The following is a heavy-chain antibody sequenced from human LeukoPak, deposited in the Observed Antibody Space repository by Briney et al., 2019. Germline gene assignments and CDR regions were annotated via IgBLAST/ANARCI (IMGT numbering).Heavy chain of an antibody. D-gene: IGHD1-26*01. CDR2: IYYSGST. Sequence: PSETLSLTCAVYGGSFSGYYWSWIRQPPGKGLEWIGSIYYSGSTYYNPSLKSRVTISVDTSKNQFSLKLSSVTAADTAVYYCARHGHSGYFDYWGQGTLVTVSS. CDR3: ARHGHSGYFDY. J-gene: IGHJ4*02. V-gene: IGHV4-34*01. CDR1: GGSFSGYY.